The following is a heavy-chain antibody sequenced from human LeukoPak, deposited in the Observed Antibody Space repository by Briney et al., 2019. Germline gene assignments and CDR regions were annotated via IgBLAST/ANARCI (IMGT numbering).Heavy chain of an antibody. CDR1: GFTFSSYA. Sequence: GGSLRLSCAAPGFTFSSYAMSWVRQAPGKGLEWVSAISGSGGSTYYADSVKGRFTISRDNSKNTLYLQMNSLRAEDTAVYYCAKGSHDYGDYDDWGQGTLVTVSS. V-gene: IGHV3-23*01. CDR2: ISGSGGST. CDR3: AKGSHDYGDYDD. D-gene: IGHD4-17*01. J-gene: IGHJ4*02.